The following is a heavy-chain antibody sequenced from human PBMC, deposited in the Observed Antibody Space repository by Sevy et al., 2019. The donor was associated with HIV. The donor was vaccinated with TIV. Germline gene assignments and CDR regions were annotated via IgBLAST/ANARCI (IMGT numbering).Heavy chain of an antibody. D-gene: IGHD6-13*01. CDR2: IKGKIYDGTI. J-gene: IGHJ4*02. Sequence: GGSLILSCAASGFTFSNAWMSWVRQAPGKGLEWVGRIKGKIYDGTIDYAAPVKGRFSISRDDSKNTLYLQMNSLKTEDTAVYYCTTASWSQEDYYNYWGQGTLVTVSS. CDR1: GFTFSNAW. CDR3: TTASWSQEDYYNY. V-gene: IGHV3-15*01.